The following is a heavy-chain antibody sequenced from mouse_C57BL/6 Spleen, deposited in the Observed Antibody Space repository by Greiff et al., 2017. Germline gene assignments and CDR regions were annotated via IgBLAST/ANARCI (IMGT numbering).Heavy chain of an antibody. Sequence: EVQLQQSGPVLVKPGASVKMSCKASGYTFTDYYMNWVKQSHGKSLEWIGVINPYNGGTSYNQKFKGKATLTVDTSSSTAYMELNSLTSEDSAVYYCARSTVVESYYAMYYWGQGTSVTVSS. J-gene: IGHJ4*01. CDR1: GYTFTDYY. CDR3: ARSTVVESYYAMYY. D-gene: IGHD1-1*01. V-gene: IGHV1-19*01. CDR2: INPYNGGT.